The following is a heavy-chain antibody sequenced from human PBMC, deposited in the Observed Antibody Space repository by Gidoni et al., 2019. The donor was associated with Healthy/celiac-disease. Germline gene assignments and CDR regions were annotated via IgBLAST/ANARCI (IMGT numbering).Heavy chain of an antibody. CDR2: SNHSGST. CDR3: ARRGGSGGNLFDY. V-gene: IGHV4-34*01. Sequence: QVQLQRWGAGLLKPSDTLPLTCAAYCGSFSGYYWIWIRQPPGKGLEWIGESNHSGSTNYNPSLKSRVTISVDTSKNQFSLKLSSVTAADTAVYYCARRGGSGGNLFDYWGQGTLVTVSS. D-gene: IGHD2-15*01. J-gene: IGHJ4*02. CDR1: CGSFSGYY.